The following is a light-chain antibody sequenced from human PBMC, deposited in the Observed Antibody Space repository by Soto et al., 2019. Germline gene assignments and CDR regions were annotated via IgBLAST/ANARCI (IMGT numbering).Light chain of an antibody. Sequence: DIHMTQSPSSLSASVGDRVTITCRPSQSISSYLNWYQQKRGKAPKLLIYAASSLQSGVPSRFSGSGSGTDFTLTINSLQPEDSATYYCQQSYTTLSAFGQGTKVDIK. CDR2: AAS. V-gene: IGKV1-39*01. CDR1: QSISSY. J-gene: IGKJ1*01. CDR3: QQSYTTLSA.